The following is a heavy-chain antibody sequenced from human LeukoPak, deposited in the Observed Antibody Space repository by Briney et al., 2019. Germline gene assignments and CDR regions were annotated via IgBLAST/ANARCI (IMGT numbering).Heavy chain of an antibody. Sequence: GGSLRLSCAASGFTVSSNYMSWVRQAPGKGLEWVSVIYSGGSTYYADSVKGRFTISRDNSKNTLYLQMSSLRAEDTAVYYCARDRYSSGWFDYWGQGTLVTVSS. CDR1: GFTVSSNY. J-gene: IGHJ4*02. CDR3: ARDRYSSGWFDY. V-gene: IGHV3-53*01. CDR2: IYSGGST. D-gene: IGHD6-19*01.